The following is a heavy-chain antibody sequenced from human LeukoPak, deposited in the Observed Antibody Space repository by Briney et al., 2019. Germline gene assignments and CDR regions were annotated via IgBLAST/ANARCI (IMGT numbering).Heavy chain of an antibody. V-gene: IGHV1-18*01. J-gene: IGHJ3*02. D-gene: IGHD1-26*01. CDR2: ISAYNGNT. Sequence: GASVNVSCKASGYTFTSYGISWVRQATGQGLEWMGWISAYNGNTNYAQKLQGRVTMTTDTSTSTAYMELRSLRSDDTAVYYCARGRIVGAIRDAFDIWGQGTMVTVSS. CDR3: ARGRIVGAIRDAFDI. CDR1: GYTFTSYG.